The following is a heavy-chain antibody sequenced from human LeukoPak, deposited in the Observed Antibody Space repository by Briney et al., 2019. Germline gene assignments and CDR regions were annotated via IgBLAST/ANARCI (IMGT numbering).Heavy chain of an antibody. CDR1: GGTFSSYA. D-gene: IGHD6-13*01. CDR3: ERHLPPAGNNY. V-gene: IGHV1-69*04. Sequence: SVKVSCKASGGTFSSYAISWVRQAPGQGLEWMGRIIPILGIANYAQKLQGRVTITADKSTSTAYMELSSLRSEDTAVYYGERHLPPAGNNYWGQETLVPVT. J-gene: IGHJ4*02. CDR2: IIPILGIA.